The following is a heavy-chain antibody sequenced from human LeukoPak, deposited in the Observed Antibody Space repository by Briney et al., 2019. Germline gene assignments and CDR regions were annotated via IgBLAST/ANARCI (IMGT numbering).Heavy chain of an antibody. D-gene: IGHD1-26*01. Sequence: SETLSLTCTVSGGSISSYYWSWIRQPPGKGPEWIGRIYYSGSTYYNPSLKSRVTISVDTSKNQFSLQLNSVTPEDTAVYYCAREWELLRGGYYYYYMDVWGKGTTVTVSS. CDR1: GGSISSYY. J-gene: IGHJ6*03. V-gene: IGHV4-39*02. CDR3: AREWELLRGGYYYYYMDV. CDR2: IYYSGST.